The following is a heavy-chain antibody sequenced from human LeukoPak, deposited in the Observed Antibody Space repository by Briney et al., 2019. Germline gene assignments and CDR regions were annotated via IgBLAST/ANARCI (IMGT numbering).Heavy chain of an antibody. CDR3: ARLIVGATDFDY. CDR2: INHSGST. CDR1: GGSFSGYY. D-gene: IGHD1-26*01. V-gene: IGHV4-34*01. Sequence: SETLSLTCAVYGGSFSGYYWSWIRQPPGKGLEWIGEINHSGSTSYNPSLKSRVTISVDTSKNQFSLKLSSVTAADTAVYYCARLIVGATDFDYWGQGTLVTVSS. J-gene: IGHJ4*02.